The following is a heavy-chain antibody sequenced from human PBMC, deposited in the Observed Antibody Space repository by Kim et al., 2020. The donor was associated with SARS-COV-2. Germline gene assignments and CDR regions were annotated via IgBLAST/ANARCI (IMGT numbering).Heavy chain of an antibody. J-gene: IGHJ2*01. D-gene: IGHD4-17*01. CDR1: GFTFSSYG. CDR3: ARVAVTRPQTTHNWYFDL. CDR2: IWYDGSNK. Sequence: GGSLRLSCAASGFTFSSYGMHWVRQAPGKGLEWVAVIWYDGSNKYYADSVKGRFTISRDNSKNTLYLQMNSLRAEDTAVYYCARVAVTRPQTTHNWYFDLWGRGTLFTVSS. V-gene: IGHV3-33*01.